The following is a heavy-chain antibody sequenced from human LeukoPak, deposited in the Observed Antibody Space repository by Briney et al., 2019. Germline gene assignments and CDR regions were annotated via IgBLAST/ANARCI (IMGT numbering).Heavy chain of an antibody. V-gene: IGHV3-21*01. CDR2: ITSSSTYT. D-gene: IGHD1-26*01. CDR3: ARDPYNGNYGDFYYYYMDV. J-gene: IGHJ6*03. Sequence: PGGSLRLSCAASGFSFSNYEMNWVCQAPGKGLEWVSSITSSSTYTFYADSVKGRFTISRDNAKNSLYLQMNSLRDEDTAMYYCARDPYNGNYGDFYYYYMDVWGKGTTVTISS. CDR1: GFSFSNYE.